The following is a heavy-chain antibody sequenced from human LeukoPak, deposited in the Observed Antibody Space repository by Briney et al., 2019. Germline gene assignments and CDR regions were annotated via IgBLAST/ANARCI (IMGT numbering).Heavy chain of an antibody. Sequence: GGSLRLSCAASGFTFSNYCMSWVRQAPGKGLEWVANIKQGGSEKYYVDSVKGRFTISRDNAKNSLYLQMNSLRAEDTAVFYCARIRAWGSTYYYGMDVWGQGTTVTVSS. CDR3: ARIRAWGSTYYYGMDV. CDR2: IKQGGSEK. J-gene: IGHJ6*02. CDR1: GFTFSNYC. D-gene: IGHD7-27*01. V-gene: IGHV3-7*01.